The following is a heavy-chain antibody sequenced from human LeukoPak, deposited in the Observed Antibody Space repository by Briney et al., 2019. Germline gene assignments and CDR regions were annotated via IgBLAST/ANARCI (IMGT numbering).Heavy chain of an antibody. J-gene: IGHJ5*02. V-gene: IGHV4-34*01. CDR2: INHGGST. Sequence: PSETLSLTCAVYGGSFSGYYWSWIRQPPGKGLEWIGEINHGGSTNYNPSLKSRVTISVDRPKNQFSLKLSSVTAADTAVYYCARGVNYGSGSYYLSPWFDPWGQGTLVTVSS. D-gene: IGHD3-10*01. CDR3: ARGVNYGSGSYYLSPWFDP. CDR1: GGSFSGYY.